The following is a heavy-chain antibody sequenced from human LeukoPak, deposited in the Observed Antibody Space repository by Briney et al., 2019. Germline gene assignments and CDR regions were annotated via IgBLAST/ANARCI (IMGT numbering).Heavy chain of an antibody. CDR3: ARESDYYDSSGYRFGY. Sequence: SGTLSLTCAVSGGSISSSNWWSWVRQPPGKGLEWIGEIYHSGSTNYNPSLKSRVTISVDKSKNQFSLKLSSVTAADTAVYYCARESDYYDSSGYRFGYWGQGTLVTVSS. V-gene: IGHV4-4*02. CDR1: GGSISSSNW. CDR2: IYHSGST. J-gene: IGHJ4*02. D-gene: IGHD3-22*01.